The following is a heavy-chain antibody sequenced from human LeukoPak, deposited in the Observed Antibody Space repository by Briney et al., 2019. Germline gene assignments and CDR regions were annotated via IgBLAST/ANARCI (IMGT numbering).Heavy chain of an antibody. CDR2: ISGSGGST. CDR3: AKAPTVTRYYYYYGMDV. D-gene: IGHD4-17*01. CDR1: GFTFSSYA. Sequence: GGSLRLSCAASGFTFSSYAMSWVRQAPGKGLEWVSAISGSGGSTYYADSVKGRFTISRDNSKNTLYLQMNSLRAEDTAVYYCAKAPTVTRYYYYYGMDVWDQGTTVTVSS. J-gene: IGHJ6*02. V-gene: IGHV3-23*01.